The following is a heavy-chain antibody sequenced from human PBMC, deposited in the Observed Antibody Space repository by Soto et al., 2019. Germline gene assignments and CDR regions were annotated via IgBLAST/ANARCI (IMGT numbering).Heavy chain of an antibody. V-gene: IGHV4-31*03. J-gene: IGHJ5*02. D-gene: IGHD4-17*01. CDR3: ARVQPYDYGANTGWLDP. CDR1: GGSISSGGYY. Sequence: PSETLSLTCTVSGGSISSGGYYWSWIRQHPGKGLEWIGYTFYSGATYYNPSPKSRTIISVDTSKNQFSLTLTSLTAADTAVYYCARVQPYDYGANTGWLDPWGQGTLVTVSS. CDR2: TFYSGAT.